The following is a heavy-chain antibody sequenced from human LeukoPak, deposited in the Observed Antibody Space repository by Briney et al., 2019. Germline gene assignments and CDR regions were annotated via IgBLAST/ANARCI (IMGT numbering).Heavy chain of an antibody. CDR2: IKKDGSEK. D-gene: IGHD2-2*01. CDR3: ATLAGVVPGGLLL. V-gene: IGHV3-7*01. CDR1: GFTSSAFW. J-gene: IGHJ6*01. Sequence: GGSLRLSCVASGFTSSAFWMIWVRRPPGTGLELVANIKKDGSEKEYVDSVRGGFSIFRDNAKNSVYLQMNSLRAEDTAVYYCATLAGVVPGGLLLWGKGSTVIVSS.